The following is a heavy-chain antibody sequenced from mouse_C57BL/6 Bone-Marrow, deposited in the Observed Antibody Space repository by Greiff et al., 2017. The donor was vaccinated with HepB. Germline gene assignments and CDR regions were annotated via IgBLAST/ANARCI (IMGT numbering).Heavy chain of an antibody. CDR2: IHPNSGST. Sequence: QVQLQQPGAELVKPGASVKLSCKASGYTFTSYWMHWVKQRPGQGLEWIGMIHPNSGSTNYNEKFKSKATLTVDKSSITAYRQLSSLTSEDSAVYYCARESVYYYGSSYGAYWGQGTLVTVSA. CDR3: ARESVYYYGSSYGAY. J-gene: IGHJ3*01. D-gene: IGHD1-1*01. V-gene: IGHV1-64*01. CDR1: GYTFTSYW.